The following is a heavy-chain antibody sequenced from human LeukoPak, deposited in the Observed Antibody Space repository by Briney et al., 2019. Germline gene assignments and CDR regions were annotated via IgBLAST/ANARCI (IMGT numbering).Heavy chain of an antibody. V-gene: IGHV1-69*05. J-gene: IGHJ4*02. CDR1: GGTFSSYA. CDR2: IIPIFGTA. Sequence: GASVRVSCKASGGTFSSYAISWVRQAPGQGLEWMGGIIPIFGTANYAQKFQGRATITTDESTSTAYMELSSLRSEDTAVYYCAANPYYYDSSGYYYFDYWGQGTLVTVSS. CDR3: AANPYYYDSSGYYYFDY. D-gene: IGHD3-22*01.